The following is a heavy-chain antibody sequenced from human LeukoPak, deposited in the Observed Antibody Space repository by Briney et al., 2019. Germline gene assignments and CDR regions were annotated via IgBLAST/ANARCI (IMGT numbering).Heavy chain of an antibody. V-gene: IGHV4-39*07. D-gene: IGHD6-13*01. Sequence: PSETLSLTCTVSGGSISSSSYYWGWIRQPPGKGLEWIGSIYYSGSTYYNPSLKSRVTISVDTSKNQFSLKLSSVTAADTAVYYCARDQGIAAAGTGGDYWGQGTLVTVSS. CDR3: ARDQGIAAAGTGGDY. CDR1: GGSISSSSYY. J-gene: IGHJ4*02. CDR2: IYYSGST.